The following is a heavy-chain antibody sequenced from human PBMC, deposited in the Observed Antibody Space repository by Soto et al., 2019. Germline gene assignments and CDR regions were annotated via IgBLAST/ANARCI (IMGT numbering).Heavy chain of an antibody. CDR3: ARVWGYYFDY. CDR2: IYYSGGT. CDR1: GGSIRSYY. Sequence: PSETLSLTCTVSGGSIRSYYWSWIRQPPGKGLEWIGYIYYSGGTNYNPSLKSRVTISVDTSKNQFSLKLSSVTAADTAVYYCARVWGYYFDYWGQGTLVTVSS. D-gene: IGHD3-10*01. V-gene: IGHV4-59*01. J-gene: IGHJ4*02.